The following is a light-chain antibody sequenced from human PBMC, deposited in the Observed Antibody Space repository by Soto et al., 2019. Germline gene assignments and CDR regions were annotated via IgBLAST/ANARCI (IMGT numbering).Light chain of an antibody. CDR1: QSISSY. CDR3: QQSYSNPPN. V-gene: IGKV1-39*01. Sequence: DIQITQSPSSLSASVGDRVTISCRASQSISSYLNWYQQKPGQAPKLLIYAASSLQSGVPSRFSGSGSGTDSTLTISSLQPEDFETYYCQQSYSNPPNFGPGTKVDIK. CDR2: AAS. J-gene: IGKJ3*01.